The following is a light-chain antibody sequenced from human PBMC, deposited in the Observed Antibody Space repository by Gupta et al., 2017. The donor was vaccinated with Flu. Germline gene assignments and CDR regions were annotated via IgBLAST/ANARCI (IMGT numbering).Light chain of an antibody. CDR1: KLGDKY. V-gene: IGLV3-1*01. CDR2: KDS. CDR3: EAWESSTVV. J-gene: IGLJ2*01. Sequence: SYGLTQPLSVSVSPVQTASITCSGDKLGDKYACWYQQKPAQSPVLVIYKDSKRPSGIPERFSGSNSGTTATMXMXGTQAMXEDYYYWEAWESSTVVFGGGTKLTVL.